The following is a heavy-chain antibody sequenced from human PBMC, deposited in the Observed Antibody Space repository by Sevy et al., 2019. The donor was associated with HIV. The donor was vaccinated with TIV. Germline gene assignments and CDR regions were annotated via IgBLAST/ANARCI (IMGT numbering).Heavy chain of an antibody. CDR1: GASIGSDY. V-gene: IGHV4-59*01. Sequence: SETLSLTCTVSGASIGSDYWSWIRQPPGKGLEWVGYMYHSRGTNYNPSLKSRVTISVDRSKNQFSLKLNSVTAADTAVYYCARVEQSLYYGMDVWGQGTTVTVSS. CDR2: MYHSRGT. CDR3: ARVEQSLYYGMDV. J-gene: IGHJ6*02. D-gene: IGHD4-4*01.